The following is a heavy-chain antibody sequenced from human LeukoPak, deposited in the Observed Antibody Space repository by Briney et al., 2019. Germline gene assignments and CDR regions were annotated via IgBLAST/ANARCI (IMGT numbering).Heavy chain of an antibody. V-gene: IGHV3-23*01. CDR3: ARAGPIALAGENPLDY. CDR2: ISGNGDTT. Sequence: GGSLRLSCAASGFRFSTYGMSWVRQAPGKGLAWVPAISGNGDTTDYADSVKGRFTISRDNAKNSLYLQMTSLRAQDTAVYYGARAGPIALAGENPLDYWGQGTLVTVSS. D-gene: IGHD6-19*01. CDR1: GFRFSTYG. J-gene: IGHJ4*02.